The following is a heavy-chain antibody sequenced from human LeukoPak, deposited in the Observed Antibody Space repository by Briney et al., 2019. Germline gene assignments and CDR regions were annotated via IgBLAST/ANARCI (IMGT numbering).Heavy chain of an antibody. D-gene: IGHD3-3*01. J-gene: IGHJ6*03. CDR1: GYTFTSHY. CDR3: ARVGVYYDFWSGIYYMDV. CDR2: MSPNSGNT. Sequence: ASVKVSCKASGYTFTSHYMHWVRQATGQGLEWMGWMSPNSGNTGYAQKFQGRVTITRNTSISTAYMELSSLRSEDTAVYYCARVGVYYDFWSGIYYMDVWGKGTTVTVSS. V-gene: IGHV1-8*03.